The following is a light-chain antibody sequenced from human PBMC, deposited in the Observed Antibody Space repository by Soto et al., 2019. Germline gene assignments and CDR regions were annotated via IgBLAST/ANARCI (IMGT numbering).Light chain of an antibody. V-gene: IGLV1-47*01. Sequence: QPVLTQPPSASGTPGQRVTISCSGSSSNIGSNYVYWYQQLPGTAPKLLIYRNNQRPSGVPDRFSGSKSGTSASLASSGLRSEDEADYYCAAWDDSLSGRVVFGGGTKLTVL. CDR2: RNN. CDR1: SSNIGSNY. J-gene: IGLJ2*01. CDR3: AAWDDSLSGRVV.